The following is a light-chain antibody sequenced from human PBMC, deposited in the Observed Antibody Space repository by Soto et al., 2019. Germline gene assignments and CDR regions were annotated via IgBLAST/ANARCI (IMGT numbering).Light chain of an antibody. CDR1: SSNIGSYT. V-gene: IGLV1-44*01. CDR2: SNN. Sequence: QSVLTQPPSASGTPGQRVTISCSGSSSNIGSYTVNWYQQLPGTAPKLLIYSNNQRPSGVPDRFSGSKSGTSASLAISGLQYEDEADYYCAAWDDSLIGPVFGGGTKLTVL. CDR3: AAWDDSLIGPV. J-gene: IGLJ3*02.